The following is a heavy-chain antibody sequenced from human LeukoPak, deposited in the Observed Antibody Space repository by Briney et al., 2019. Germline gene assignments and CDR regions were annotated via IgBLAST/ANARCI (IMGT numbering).Heavy chain of an antibody. CDR3: ASEASGSLDDY. Sequence: GPVKVSCKASGYTFTSYGISWVRQAPGQGLEWMGWISAYNGNTNYAQKLQGRVTMTTDTSTSTAYMELRSLRSDDTAVYYCASEASGSLDDYWGQGTLVTVSS. V-gene: IGHV1-18*01. CDR1: GYTFTSYG. J-gene: IGHJ4*02. D-gene: IGHD1-26*01. CDR2: ISAYNGNT.